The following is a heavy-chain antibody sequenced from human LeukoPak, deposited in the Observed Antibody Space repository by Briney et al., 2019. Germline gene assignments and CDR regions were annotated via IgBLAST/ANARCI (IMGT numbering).Heavy chain of an antibody. D-gene: IGHD6-13*01. J-gene: IGHJ4*02. CDR2: ISFDASYK. V-gene: IGHV3-30*18. Sequence: PGGSLRLSCAASGLTFSSHGMHWARQAPGKGLEWVAVISFDASYKYYADSVTGRFTISRKSSMNSLFMQMDSLRAEDTAMYYCAKDRTGASSPLDNWGQGTLVTVSS. CDR3: AKDRTGASSPLDN. CDR1: GLTFSSHG.